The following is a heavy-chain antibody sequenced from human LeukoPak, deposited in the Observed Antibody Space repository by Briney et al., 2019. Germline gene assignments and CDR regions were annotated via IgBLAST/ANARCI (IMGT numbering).Heavy chain of an antibody. CDR1: GGSISSYY. Sequence: SETLSLTCTVSGGSISSYYWSWIRQPPGKGLEWIGYIYYSGSTNYNPSLKSRVTISVDTSKNQFSLKLSSATAADTAVYYCARGVGAPAQFDYWGQGTLVTVSS. CDR2: IYYSGST. CDR3: ARGVGAPAQFDY. V-gene: IGHV4-59*01. D-gene: IGHD1-26*01. J-gene: IGHJ4*02.